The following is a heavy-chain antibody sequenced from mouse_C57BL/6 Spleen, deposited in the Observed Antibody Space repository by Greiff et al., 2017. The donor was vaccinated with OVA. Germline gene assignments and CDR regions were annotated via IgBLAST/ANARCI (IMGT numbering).Heavy chain of an antibody. CDR3: ARHYYGSSYVGAMDY. J-gene: IGHJ4*01. CDR1: GFNIKDYY. CDR2: IDPEDGET. V-gene: IGHV14-2*01. Sequence: VQLKESGAELVKPGASVKLSCTASGFNIKDYYMHWVKQRTEQGLEWIGRIDPEDGETKYAPKFQGKATITADTSSNTAYLQLSSLTSEDTAVYYCARHYYGSSYVGAMDYWGQGTSVTVSS. D-gene: IGHD1-1*01.